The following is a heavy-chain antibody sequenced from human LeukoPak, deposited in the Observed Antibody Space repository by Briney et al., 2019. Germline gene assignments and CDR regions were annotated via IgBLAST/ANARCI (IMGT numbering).Heavy chain of an antibody. D-gene: IGHD4-17*01. CDR3: ARVTVTTETYYYYYMDV. V-gene: IGHV3-33*01. CDR2: IWYDGSNK. Sequence: PGRSLRLSCAASGFTFSSYGMHWVRQAPGKGLEWVAVIWYDGSNKYYADSVKGRFTISRDNSKNTLYLQMNSLSAEDTAVYYCARVTVTTETYYYYYMDVWGKRTTVTVSS. J-gene: IGHJ6*03. CDR1: GFTFSSYG.